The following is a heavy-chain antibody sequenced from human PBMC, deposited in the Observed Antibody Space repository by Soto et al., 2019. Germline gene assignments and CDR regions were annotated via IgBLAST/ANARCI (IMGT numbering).Heavy chain of an antibody. CDR3: ATTYSMDV. Sequence: GGSLRLSSAASGFTFSISGMSWVRQAPGKGLEWVSSISGGGGSTYYADSVKGRFTISRDNSKNTLYLQMSSLRAEDTAVYYCATTYSMDVWGRGTTVTVSS. D-gene: IGHD4-4*01. J-gene: IGHJ6*02. CDR2: ISGGGGST. CDR1: GFTFSISG. V-gene: IGHV3-23*01.